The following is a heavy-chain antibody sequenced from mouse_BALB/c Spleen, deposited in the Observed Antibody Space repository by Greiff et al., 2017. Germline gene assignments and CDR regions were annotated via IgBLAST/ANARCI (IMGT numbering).Heavy chain of an antibody. CDR1: GYTFTDYA. D-gene: IGHD2-2*01. V-gene: IGHV1S137*01. CDR2: ISTYYGDA. Sequence: QVQLQQSGAELVRPGVSVKISCKGSGYTFTDYAMHWVKQSHAKSLEWIGVISTYYGDASYNQKFKGKATMTVDKSSSTAYMELARLTSEDSAIYYCARLEGGYDGFDYWGQGTTLTVSS. J-gene: IGHJ2*01. CDR3: ARLEGGYDGFDY.